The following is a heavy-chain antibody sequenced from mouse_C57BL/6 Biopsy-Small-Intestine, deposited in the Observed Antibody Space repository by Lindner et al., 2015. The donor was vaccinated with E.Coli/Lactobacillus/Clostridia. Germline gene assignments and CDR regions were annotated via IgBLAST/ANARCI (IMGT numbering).Heavy chain of an antibody. CDR3: ARDPPQQGDYYYYYMDV. D-gene: IGHD2-1*01. V-gene: IGHV1-53*01. CDR2: INPNSGGT. CDR1: GYTFTGYY. J-gene: IGHJ1*03. Sequence: SVKVSCKASGYTFTGYYMHWVRQAPGQGLEWMGWINPNSGGTNYAQKFQGRVTMTRDTSISTAYMELSRLRSDDTAVYYCARDPPQQGDYYYYYMDVWGKGTTVTVSS.